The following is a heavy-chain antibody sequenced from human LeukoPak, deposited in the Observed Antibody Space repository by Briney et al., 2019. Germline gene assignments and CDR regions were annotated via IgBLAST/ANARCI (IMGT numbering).Heavy chain of an antibody. CDR3: AKVIAGAVAFDY. J-gene: IGHJ4*02. CDR2: INPSTGGT. Sequence: ASVKVSCKASGYTFTGYYMHWVRQAPGQGLEYMGWINPSTGGTNYAQRFQGRVTMTRDTSVSTAYMELGRLRSDDTAVYYCAKVIAGAVAFDYWGQGSLVTVSS. V-gene: IGHV1-2*02. D-gene: IGHD6-19*01. CDR1: GYTFTGYY.